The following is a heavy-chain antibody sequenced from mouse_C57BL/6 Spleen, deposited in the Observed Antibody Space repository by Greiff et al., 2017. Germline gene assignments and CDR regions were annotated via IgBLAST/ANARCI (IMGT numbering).Heavy chain of an antibody. CDR2: IYPGDGDT. D-gene: IGHD3-2*02. CDR3: ARAKAAQAFAY. Sequence: VQLMESGAELVKPGASVKISCKASGYAFSSYWMNWVKQRPGKGLEWIGQIYPGDGDTNYNGKFKGKATLTADKSSSTAYMQLSSLTSEDSAVYFCARAKAAQAFAYWGQGTLVTVSA. CDR1: GYAFSSYW. V-gene: IGHV1-80*01. J-gene: IGHJ3*01.